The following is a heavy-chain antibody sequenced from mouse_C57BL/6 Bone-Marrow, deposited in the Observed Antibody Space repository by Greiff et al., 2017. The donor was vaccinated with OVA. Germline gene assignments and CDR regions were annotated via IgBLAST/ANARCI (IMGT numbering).Heavy chain of an antibody. Sequence: VQLQQSGPELVKPGASVKISCKASGYSFTSYYIHWVKQRPGQGLEWIGWIYPGSGNTKYNEKFKGKATLTADTSSSTAYMQLSSLTSEDSAVYYCARSCYGYERYAMDYWGQGTSVTVSS. V-gene: IGHV1-66*01. J-gene: IGHJ4*01. CDR3: ARSCYGYERYAMDY. CDR1: GYSFTSYY. CDR2: IYPGSGNT. D-gene: IGHD2-2*01.